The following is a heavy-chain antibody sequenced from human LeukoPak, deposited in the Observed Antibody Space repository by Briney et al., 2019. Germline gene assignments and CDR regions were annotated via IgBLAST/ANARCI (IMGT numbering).Heavy chain of an antibody. J-gene: IGHJ4*02. D-gene: IGHD6-19*01. Sequence: GGSLRLSCAASGFTFTSYAMNWVRQAPGKGLEWVSSISGSGSSIYYADSVKGRFTISRDNSKNTLYLQMNSLRAEDTAVYYCAKLSHSGWYPNPFDYWGQGTLVTVSS. CDR1: GFTFTSYA. CDR2: ISGSGSSI. V-gene: IGHV3-23*01. CDR3: AKLSHSGWYPNPFDY.